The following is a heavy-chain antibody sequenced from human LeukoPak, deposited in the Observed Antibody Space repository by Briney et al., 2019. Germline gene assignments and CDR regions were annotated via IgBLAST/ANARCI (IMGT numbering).Heavy chain of an antibody. J-gene: IGHJ4*02. V-gene: IGHV4-4*02. D-gene: IGHD3-3*01. CDR2: VNLQGST. CDR1: GGSISNTNW. CDR3: ARAGQGDFWSGLRYFDY. Sequence: PSETLSLTCGVSGGSISNTNWWTWVRQPPGKGLEWIGEVNLQGSTNYNPSLKSRAAISVDKSENHISLKLTSVTAADTAVYYCARAGQGDFWSGLRYFDYWGQGTLVTVSS.